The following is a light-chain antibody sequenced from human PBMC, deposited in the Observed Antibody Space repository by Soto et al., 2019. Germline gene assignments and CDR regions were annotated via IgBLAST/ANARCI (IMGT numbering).Light chain of an antibody. CDR3: QKYNSAPLT. J-gene: IGKJ4*01. CDR2: ATS. Sequence: DVQMTQSPSSLSAFVGDRVTITCRASQGIAPYLAWFQQKPGKVPKLLIYATSTLQSGVPSRFSGSGSGTDFTLTINSLQPEDVGTYYCQKYNSAPLTFGGGTKWESK. CDR1: QGIAPY. V-gene: IGKV1-27*01.